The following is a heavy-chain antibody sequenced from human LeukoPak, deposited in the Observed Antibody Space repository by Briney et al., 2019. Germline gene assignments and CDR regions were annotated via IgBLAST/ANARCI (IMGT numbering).Heavy chain of an antibody. D-gene: IGHD3-22*01. J-gene: IGHJ5*02. V-gene: IGHV4-59*08. CDR2: IYYSGST. Sequence: SETLSLTCTVSGGSMSSYYWSWIRQPPGKGLEWIGYIYYSGSTNYNPSLKSRVTISVDTSKNQFSLKPSSVTAADTAVYYCARSDSSGYNWFDPWGQGTLVTVSS. CDR1: GGSMSSYY. CDR3: ARSDSSGYNWFDP.